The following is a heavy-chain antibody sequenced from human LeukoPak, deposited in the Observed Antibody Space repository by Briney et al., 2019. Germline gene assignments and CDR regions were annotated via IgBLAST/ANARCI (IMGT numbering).Heavy chain of an antibody. CDR1: GGSISSYY. Sequence: PSETLSLTCTVSGGSISSYYWSWLRQPPGKGLEWLGYIYYSGSTNYNPSLKSRVTISVDTSKNQFSLKLSSVTAADTAVYYCASHSSSFTRQHWGQGTLVTVSS. J-gene: IGHJ1*01. CDR2: IYYSGST. V-gene: IGHV4-59*01. D-gene: IGHD6-13*01. CDR3: ASHSSSFTRQH.